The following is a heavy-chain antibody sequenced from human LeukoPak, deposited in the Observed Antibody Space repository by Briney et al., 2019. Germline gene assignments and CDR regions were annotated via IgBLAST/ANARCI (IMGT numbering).Heavy chain of an antibody. D-gene: IGHD5-12*01. V-gene: IGHV1-69*04. CDR3: ARDPVSGLRSPGYFDY. Sequence: GSSVKVSCKASGGTFSSYAISWVRQAPGQELEWMGRIIPILGIANYAQKFQGRVTITADKSTSTAYMELSSLRSEDTAVYYCARDPVSGLRSPGYFDYWGQGTLVTVSS. CDR1: GGTFSSYA. J-gene: IGHJ4*02. CDR2: IIPILGIA.